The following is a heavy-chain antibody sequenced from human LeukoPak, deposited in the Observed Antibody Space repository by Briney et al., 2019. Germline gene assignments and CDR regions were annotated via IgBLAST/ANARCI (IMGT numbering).Heavy chain of an antibody. V-gene: IGHV3-64*01. CDR1: GFTFSSYA. CDR2: ISSNGGST. J-gene: IGHJ4*02. D-gene: IGHD1-26*01. CDR3: AREGRVGSDFDY. Sequence: PGGSLRLSCAASGFTFSSYAMHWVRQAPGKGLEYVSAISSNGGSTYYANSVKGRFTISRDNSKNTLYLQMGSLRAEDMAVYYCAREGRVGSDFDYWGQGTLVTVSS.